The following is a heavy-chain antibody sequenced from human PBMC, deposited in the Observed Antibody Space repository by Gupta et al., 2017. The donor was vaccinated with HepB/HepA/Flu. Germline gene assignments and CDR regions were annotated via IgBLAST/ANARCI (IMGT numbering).Heavy chain of an antibody. CDR1: GFTFSSYG. D-gene: IGHD3-3*01. CDR2: ISYDGSNK. V-gene: IGHV3-30*18. CDR3: AKDAGLRFLEWSDY. Sequence: QVQLVESGGGVVQPGRSLRLSCAASGFTFSSYGMHWVRQAPGKGLEWVAVISYDGSNKYYADSVKGRFTISRDNSKNTLYLQMNSLRAEDTAVYYCAKDAGLRFLEWSDYWGQGTLVTVSS. J-gene: IGHJ4*02.